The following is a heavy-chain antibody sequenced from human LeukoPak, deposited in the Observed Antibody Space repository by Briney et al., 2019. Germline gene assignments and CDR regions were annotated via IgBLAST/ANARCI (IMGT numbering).Heavy chain of an antibody. CDR3: AKGYDYRSGAGSFDY. V-gene: IGHV3-30*18. CDR1: GLTFSSYN. D-gene: IGHD3-10*01. J-gene: IGHJ4*02. Sequence: GRSLRLSCAASGLTFSSYNMHWVRQAPGKGLEWLAVISYDGNNKYYADSVKGRFTISRDNSKNTLYLQMNGLRAEDTAVYYCAKGYDYRSGAGSFDYWGQGTLVTVSS. CDR2: ISYDGNNK.